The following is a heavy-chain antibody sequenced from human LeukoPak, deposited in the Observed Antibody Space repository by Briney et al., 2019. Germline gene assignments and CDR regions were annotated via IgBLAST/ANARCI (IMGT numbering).Heavy chain of an antibody. CDR2: INHSGST. Sequence: SETLSLTCAVYGGSFSGYYWSWIRQPPGKGLEWIGEINHSGSTNYNPSLKSRVPISLDTSKNQFSLNLSSVTAADTAVYYCATYDFWSGYYPDDYWGQGTLVTVSS. V-gene: IGHV4-34*01. CDR3: ATYDFWSGYYPDDY. CDR1: GGSFSGYY. D-gene: IGHD3-3*01. J-gene: IGHJ4*02.